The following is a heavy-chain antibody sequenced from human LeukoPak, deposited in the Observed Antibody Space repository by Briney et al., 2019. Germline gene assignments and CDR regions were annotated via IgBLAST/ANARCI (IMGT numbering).Heavy chain of an antibody. J-gene: IGHJ4*02. CDR3: ARRDNSFDS. CDR1: GGSISSSDHY. CDR2: IHHSGVT. Sequence: SETLSLTCTVSGGSISSSDHYWGWIRQSPGKGLEWIGSIHHSGVTYSNPSLRSRLTLSVDMSKNHFSLNLSSVTAADTAVYYCARRDNSFDSWGPGTLVTVSS. D-gene: IGHD5-24*01. V-gene: IGHV4-39*02.